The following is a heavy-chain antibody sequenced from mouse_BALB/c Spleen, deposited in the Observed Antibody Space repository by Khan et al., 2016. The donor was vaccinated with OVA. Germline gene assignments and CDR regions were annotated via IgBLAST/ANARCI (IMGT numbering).Heavy chain of an antibody. D-gene: IGHD2-1*01. Sequence: QIQLVQSGPELRKPGETVMISCKASGYTLTDYGMNWVKQAPGKGLKWMGWINTYTGESTYADDFKGRFAFSLEPSASTAYLQVSNLKNEDTATYFCARSDGNYKFTYWGQGTLVTVSA. CDR3: ARSDGNYKFTY. CDR1: GYTLTDYG. J-gene: IGHJ3*01. V-gene: IGHV9-3-1*01. CDR2: INTYTGES.